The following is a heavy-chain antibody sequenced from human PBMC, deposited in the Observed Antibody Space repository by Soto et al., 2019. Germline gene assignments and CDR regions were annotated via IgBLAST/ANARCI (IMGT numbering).Heavy chain of an antibody. J-gene: IGHJ5*02. CDR2: VSYTGST. Sequence: QVQLQESDPGLVKPSETLPLTCTVSGGSISSYYWSWIRQPPGKGLEWIGYVSYTGSTYYNPSLQSRVTISLGTSMNRFSLKVASVTAADMAVYYCARLSVDLNDYWSLDPWGQGTLVTVSS. CDR1: GGSISSYY. D-gene: IGHD1-1*01. V-gene: IGHV4-59*13. CDR3: ARLSVDLNDYWSLDP.